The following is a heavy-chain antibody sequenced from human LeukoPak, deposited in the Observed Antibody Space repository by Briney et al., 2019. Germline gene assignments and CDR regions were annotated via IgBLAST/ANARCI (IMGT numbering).Heavy chain of an antibody. CDR1: GFTFSNSA. CDR3: AKAGSGWLEHIDY. CDR2: VSGSGDST. D-gene: IGHD6-19*01. Sequence: PGGSLRLSCAAFGFTFSNSAMSWVRRAPGRGLEWVSSVSGSGDSTYHADSVKGRFTISRDNSKNTLYLQMNSLRAEDTAVYYCAKAGSGWLEHIDYWGQGTLVTVSS. V-gene: IGHV3-23*01. J-gene: IGHJ4*02.